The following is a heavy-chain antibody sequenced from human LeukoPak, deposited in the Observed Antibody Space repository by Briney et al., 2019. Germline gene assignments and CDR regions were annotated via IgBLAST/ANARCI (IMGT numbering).Heavy chain of an antibody. J-gene: IGHJ4*02. D-gene: IGHD3-3*01. Sequence: EASVKVSCKASGYTFTSYYMHWVRQAPGQGLEWMGWMNPNSGNTGYAQKFQGRVTMTRNTSISTAYMELSSLRSEDTAVYYCASLVGGVFWSGYYTEDYWGQGTLVTVSS. V-gene: IGHV1-8*02. CDR2: MNPNSGNT. CDR1: GYTFTSYY. CDR3: ASLVGGVFWSGYYTEDY.